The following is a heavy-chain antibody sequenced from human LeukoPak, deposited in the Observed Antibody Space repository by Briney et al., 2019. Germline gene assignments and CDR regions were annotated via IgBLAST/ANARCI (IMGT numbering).Heavy chain of an antibody. J-gene: IGHJ6*02. Sequence: HPGGSLRLSCAASEFTFSSYSMNWVRQAPGKGLEWVSYISGSSSTIYYADSVKGRFTISRDNAKNSLYLQMNSLRAEDTAVYYCARLVGATAYYYYGMDVWGQGTTVTVSS. D-gene: IGHD1-26*01. CDR1: EFTFSSYS. CDR3: ARLVGATAYYYYGMDV. V-gene: IGHV3-48*04. CDR2: ISGSSSTI.